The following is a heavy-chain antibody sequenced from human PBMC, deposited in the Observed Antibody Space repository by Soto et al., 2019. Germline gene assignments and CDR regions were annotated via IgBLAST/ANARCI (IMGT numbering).Heavy chain of an antibody. J-gene: IGHJ6*02. CDR2: IIPIFGTA. Sequence: QVQLVQSGAEVKKPGSSVKVSCKASGGTFSSYAISWVRQAPGQGLEWMGGIIPIFGTANYAQKFQGRVTITADESTSTAYMELSSLRSEDTAVYYCARDRTYCGGDCYFVNYYYGMDVWGQGTTVTVSS. CDR1: GGTFSSYA. CDR3: ARDRTYCGGDCYFVNYYYGMDV. D-gene: IGHD2-21*02. V-gene: IGHV1-69*01.